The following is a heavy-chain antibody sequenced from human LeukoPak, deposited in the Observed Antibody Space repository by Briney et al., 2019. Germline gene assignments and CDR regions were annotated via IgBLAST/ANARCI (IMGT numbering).Heavy chain of an antibody. CDR2: ISSSSSYI. Sequence: GGSLRRYCAASGFTFSSYSMNWVRQAPGKGLEWVSSISSSSSYIYYADSVKGRFTISRDNAKNSLYLQMNSLRAEDTAVYYCARDIAVAGTGFDYWGQGTLVTVSS. CDR1: GFTFSSYS. V-gene: IGHV3-21*01. CDR3: ARDIAVAGTGFDY. D-gene: IGHD6-19*01. J-gene: IGHJ4*02.